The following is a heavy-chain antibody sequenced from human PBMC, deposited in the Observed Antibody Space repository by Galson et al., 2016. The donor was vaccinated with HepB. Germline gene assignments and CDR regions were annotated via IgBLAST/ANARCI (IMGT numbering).Heavy chain of an antibody. V-gene: IGHV1-18*04. J-gene: IGHJ6*02. Sequence: SVKVSCKASGYTFTKYRVSWVRQAPGQGLEWMAWISGYSGDTNYSPRFQGRVTLTTDTSTTTVYMEVRSLRSDDTAVYYCARRVPVTGIVGWGYNMDVWGQGTTVSVSS. CDR3: ARRVPVTGIVGWGYNMDV. CDR1: GYTFTKYR. CDR2: ISGYSGDT. D-gene: IGHD2-21*02.